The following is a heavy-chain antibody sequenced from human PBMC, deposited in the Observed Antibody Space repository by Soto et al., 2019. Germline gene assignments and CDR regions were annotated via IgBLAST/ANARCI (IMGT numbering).Heavy chain of an antibody. CDR3: AKDYTVAADPSSVILFDY. CDR1: GFTFGNYA. V-gene: IGHV3-23*01. Sequence: GGSLRLSCAASGFTFGNYAMSWVRQAPGKGLQWVSANGGTFYADSVKGRFTISRDNSKNTVYLQMSSLRVEDTAIYYCAKDYTVAADPSSVILFDYWGQGALVTVSS. CDR2: NGGT. D-gene: IGHD2-15*01. J-gene: IGHJ4*02.